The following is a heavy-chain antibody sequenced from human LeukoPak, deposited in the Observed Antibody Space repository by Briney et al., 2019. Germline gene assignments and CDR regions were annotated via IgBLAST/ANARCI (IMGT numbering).Heavy chain of an antibody. CDR2: ISDSGGST. D-gene: IGHD6-13*01. CDR1: GFAFSSYA. Sequence: GGSLRLSCAASGFAFSSYAMCWVRQAPGKGLEWVSTISDSGGSTYYADSVKGRFTISRDISKSTLYLQMNSLRAEDTAVYYCAKFYTSSWYGLPFDYWGQGTLVTVSS. CDR3: AKFYTSSWYGLPFDY. J-gene: IGHJ4*02. V-gene: IGHV3-23*01.